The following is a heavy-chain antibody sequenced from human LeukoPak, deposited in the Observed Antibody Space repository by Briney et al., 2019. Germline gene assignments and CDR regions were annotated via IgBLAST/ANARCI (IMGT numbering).Heavy chain of an antibody. Sequence: GGSLRLSCAASEFTFNTYAVSWVRQAPGKGLEWVSAISGDGGITYYADSVRGRFTISRDNSKSTLYLQMNSLRAEDTAVYYCAKSSGPGGYYYYGMDVWGQGTTVTVSS. CDR3: AKSSGPGGYYYYGMDV. CDR2: ISGDGGIT. J-gene: IGHJ6*02. V-gene: IGHV3-23*01. CDR1: EFTFNTYA. D-gene: IGHD3-22*01.